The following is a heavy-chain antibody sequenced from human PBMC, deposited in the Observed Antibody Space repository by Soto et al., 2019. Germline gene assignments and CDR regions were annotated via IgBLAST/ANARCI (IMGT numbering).Heavy chain of an antibody. J-gene: IGHJ4*02. CDR3: ARVAY. Sequence: PGGSLRLSCEACGFTFSRVSMNWVRQVPWKGLEWVASISSGSSDKWYADSVKGRFIISRDNAQNSLFLQMNTLRPEDTAMYYCARVAYLGPRTQFPVSS. CDR2: ISSGSSDK. CDR1: GFTFSRVS. V-gene: IGHV3-21*01.